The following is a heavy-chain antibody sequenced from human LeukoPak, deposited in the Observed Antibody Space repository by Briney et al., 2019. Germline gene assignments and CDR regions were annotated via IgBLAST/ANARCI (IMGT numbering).Heavy chain of an antibody. Sequence: ASVKVSCKASGYTFTGYYMHWVRQAPGQGLEWMGWINPNGGGTNYAEKFQGRVTMTRDTSISTAYMELSRLRSDDTAVYYCARECRSTSCYGGGPYYYYYGMDVWGQGTTVTVSS. V-gene: IGHV1-2*02. CDR3: ARECRSTSCYGGGPYYYYYGMDV. J-gene: IGHJ6*02. CDR2: INPNGGGT. CDR1: GYTFTGYY. D-gene: IGHD2-2*01.